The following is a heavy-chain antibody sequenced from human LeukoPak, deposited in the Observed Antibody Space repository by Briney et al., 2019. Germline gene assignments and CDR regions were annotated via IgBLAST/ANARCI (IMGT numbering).Heavy chain of an antibody. CDR3: AKDRGNYGDYFPDY. V-gene: IGHV3-23*01. Sequence: GRSLRLSCAASGFTFSSYGMSWVRQAPGKGLEWVSAISGSGGSTYYADSVKGRFTISRDNSKNTLYLQMNSLRAEDTAVYYCAKDRGNYGDYFPDYWGQGTLVTVSS. CDR2: ISGSGGST. D-gene: IGHD4-17*01. J-gene: IGHJ4*02. CDR1: GFTFSSYG.